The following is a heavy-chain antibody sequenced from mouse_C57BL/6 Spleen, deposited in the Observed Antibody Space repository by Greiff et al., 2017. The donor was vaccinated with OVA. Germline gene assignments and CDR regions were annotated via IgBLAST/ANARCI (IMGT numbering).Heavy chain of an antibody. CDR1: GFSFNTYA. D-gene: IGHD3-2*02. CDR2: IRSKSNNYAT. V-gene: IGHV10-1*01. Sequence: EVQLQESGGGLVQPKGSLKLSCAASGFSFNTYAMNWVRQAPGKGLEWVARIRSKSNNYATYYADSVKDRFTISRDDSESMLYLQMNNLKTEDTAMYYCVRHRSSGYDYAMDYWGQGTSVTVSS. CDR3: VRHRSSGYDYAMDY. J-gene: IGHJ4*01.